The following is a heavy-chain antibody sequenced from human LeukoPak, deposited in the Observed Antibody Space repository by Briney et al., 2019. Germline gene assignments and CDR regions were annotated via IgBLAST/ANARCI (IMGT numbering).Heavy chain of an antibody. V-gene: IGHV3-73*01. J-gene: IGHJ5*02. Sequence: GGSLRLSCAVSGFIVSSNYMSWVRQASGKGLEWVGRIRGKGFSDPPAYAASVKDRFTISRDDSESTAYLQMNSLKAEDTAVYYCTVPQSGGNWFDPWGPGTQVTVSS. CDR3: TVPQSGGNWFDP. D-gene: IGHD3-16*01. CDR2: IRGKGFSDPP. CDR1: GFIVSSNY.